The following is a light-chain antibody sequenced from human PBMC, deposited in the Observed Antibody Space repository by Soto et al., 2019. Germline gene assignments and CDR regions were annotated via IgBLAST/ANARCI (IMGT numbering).Light chain of an antibody. V-gene: IGLV1-51*02. Sequence: QSALTQPPSVSAAPGQKVTISCSGNSSNIGSNDVSWYQQLPGKAPKLLIYENSQRPSGIPDRLSGSKSGTSATLGITGLQSGDEADYYGGTWDSSLISLFGTGTKLTVL. J-gene: IGLJ1*01. CDR2: ENS. CDR1: SSNIGSND. CDR3: GTWDSSLISL.